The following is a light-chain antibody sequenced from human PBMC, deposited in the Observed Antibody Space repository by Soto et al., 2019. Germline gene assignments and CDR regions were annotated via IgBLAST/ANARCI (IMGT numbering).Light chain of an antibody. CDR1: ISDAHVVNY. CDR2: GNT. J-gene: IGLJ2*01. V-gene: IGLV2-14*03. CDR3: QSYDSSMSGYVV. Sequence: QSALTQPASVSGSPGQSITISCTGSISDAHVVNYVSWYQQHPGTAPKLLIFGNTNRPSGVPDRFSGSKSGTSASLAITGLQVEDEADYYCQSYDSSMSGYVVFGGGTKVTVL.